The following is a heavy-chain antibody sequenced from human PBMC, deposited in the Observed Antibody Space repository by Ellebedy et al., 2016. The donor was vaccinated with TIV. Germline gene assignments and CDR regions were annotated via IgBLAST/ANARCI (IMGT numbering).Heavy chain of an antibody. J-gene: IGHJ4*02. CDR1: SPTFSRSW. CDR3: TSYCGGDCYWGGY. V-gene: IGHV3-74*01. Sequence: GESLKISCVDSSPTFSRSWMHWVRQAPGEGLVWVAGMNPDGSVISYADSVKGRFTISRYNAKNTLYLQMNSLRSEDTAVYYCTSYCGGDCYWGGYWGQGTLLTVSS. D-gene: IGHD2-21*02. CDR2: MNPDGSVI.